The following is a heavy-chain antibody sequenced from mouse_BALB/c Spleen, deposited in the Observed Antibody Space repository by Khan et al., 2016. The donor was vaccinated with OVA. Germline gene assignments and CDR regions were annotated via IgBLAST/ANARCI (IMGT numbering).Heavy chain of an antibody. Sequence: EVELLESGPGLVQPSQSLSLSCTVTGFSFTSGYGCNWIRHFPGHKLGCVDYISYSGSINYTPSLTSRISISRDTSKKQFFLQLKSRTTEYADTYYCARTARTKYWGQGTTLTVSS. V-gene: IGHV3-1*02. D-gene: IGHD1-2*01. J-gene: IGHJ2*01. CDR2: ISYSGSI. CDR1: GFSFTSGYG. CDR3: ARTARTKY.